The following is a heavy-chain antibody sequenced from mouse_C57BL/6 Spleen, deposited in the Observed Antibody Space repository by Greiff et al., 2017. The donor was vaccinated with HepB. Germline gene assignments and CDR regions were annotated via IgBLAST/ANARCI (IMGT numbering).Heavy chain of an antibody. Sequence: QVQLQQPGAELVMPGASVKLSCKASGYTFTSYWMPWVKQRPGQGLEWIGEIDPADSYTNYNQKFKGKSTLTVDKSSSTAYMQLSSLTSEDSAVYYCARNGVRQGFAYWGQGTLVTVSA. J-gene: IGHJ3*01. D-gene: IGHD2-14*01. CDR1: GYTFTSYW. V-gene: IGHV1-69*01. CDR2: IDPADSYT. CDR3: ARNGVRQGFAY.